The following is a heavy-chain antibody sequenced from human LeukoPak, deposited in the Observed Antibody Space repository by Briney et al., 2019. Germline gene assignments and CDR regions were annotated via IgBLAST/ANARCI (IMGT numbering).Heavy chain of an antibody. CDR1: GFTFDDYG. J-gene: IGHJ3*02. CDR3: ARDWVPYDILTGYYSTHAFDI. D-gene: IGHD3-9*01. Sequence: GGSLRLSCAASGFTFDDYGMSWVRQAPGKGLEWVSSITSSGSYIYYADSVKGRFTISRDNAKNSLYLQMNSLRAEDTAVYYCARDWVPYDILTGYYSTHAFDIWGQGTMVTVSS. V-gene: IGHV3-21*01. CDR2: ITSSGSYI.